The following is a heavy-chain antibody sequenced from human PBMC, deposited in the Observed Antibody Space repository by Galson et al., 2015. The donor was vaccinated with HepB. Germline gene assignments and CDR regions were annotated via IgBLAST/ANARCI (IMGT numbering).Heavy chain of an antibody. V-gene: IGHV3-30*18. CDR1: GFTFSSHG. Sequence: SLELSCAASGFTFSSHGRPWVRQAPGMGVAGVAVIADDGSNKYYADSVMSRFPISRDNSKNTLYLQMNSLSAEDTSVYYCAKAMVRGVILYYYYYMDVWGKGTTVTVSS. CDR3: AKAMVRGVILYYYYYMDV. CDR2: IADDGSNK. D-gene: IGHD3-10*01. J-gene: IGHJ6*03.